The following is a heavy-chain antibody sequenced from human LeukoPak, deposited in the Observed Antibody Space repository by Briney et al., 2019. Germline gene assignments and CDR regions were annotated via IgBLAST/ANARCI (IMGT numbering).Heavy chain of an antibody. V-gene: IGHV4-30-4*08. CDR3: ARGWYSSSWYVDQFDY. CDR2: NYYSGST. J-gene: IGHJ4*02. CDR1: GGSISSGDYY. D-gene: IGHD6-13*01. Sequence: SQTLSLTCTVSGGSISSGDYYWSWIRQPAGKGLEWIGYNYYSGSTYYNPSLKSRVTISVDTSKNQFSLKLSSVTAADTAVYYCARGWYSSSWYVDQFDYWGQGTLVTVSS.